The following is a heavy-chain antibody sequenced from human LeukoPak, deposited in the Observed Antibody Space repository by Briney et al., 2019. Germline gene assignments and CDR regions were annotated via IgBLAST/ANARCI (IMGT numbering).Heavy chain of an antibody. V-gene: IGHV3-48*01. CDR1: GFTFSSYS. D-gene: IGHD3-10*01. CDR3: ARGRLLWFGELNAGLDY. Sequence: GGSLRLSCAASGFTFSSYSMNWVRQAPGKGLEWVSYISSSSTIYYADSVKGRFTISRDNAKNSLYLQMNSLRAEDTAVCYCARGRLLWFGELNAGLDYWGQGTLVTVSS. J-gene: IGHJ4*02. CDR2: ISSSSTI.